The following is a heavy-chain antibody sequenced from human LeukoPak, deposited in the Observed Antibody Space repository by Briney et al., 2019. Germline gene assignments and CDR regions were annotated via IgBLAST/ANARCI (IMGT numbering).Heavy chain of an antibody. CDR3: AKVGGSCYYYYYMDV. J-gene: IGHJ6*03. CDR2: ISRSSSYI. D-gene: IGHD2-15*01. Sequence: GGSLRLSCAASVFTFSSYSMNWVRQAPGKGREGVSAISRSSSYIDYAESAKGRFTISRDNSKNTLYLQINSLRAEDTAVYYCAKVGGSCYYYYYMDVWGKGTTVTVSS. CDR1: VFTFSSYS. V-gene: IGHV3-21*04.